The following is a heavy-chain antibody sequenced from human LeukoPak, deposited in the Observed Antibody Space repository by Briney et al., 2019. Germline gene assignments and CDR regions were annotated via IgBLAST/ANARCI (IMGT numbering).Heavy chain of an antibody. Sequence: GGSLRLSCAASGFTFSSYGMHWVRQAPGKGLEWVAVISYDGSNKYYADSVKGRFTISRDNSKNTLYLQMNCLRAEDTAVYYCAKDFYYDSSGYCDYWGQGTLVTVSS. CDR2: ISYDGSNK. CDR3: AKDFYYDSSGYCDY. D-gene: IGHD3-22*01. CDR1: GFTFSSYG. J-gene: IGHJ4*02. V-gene: IGHV3-30*18.